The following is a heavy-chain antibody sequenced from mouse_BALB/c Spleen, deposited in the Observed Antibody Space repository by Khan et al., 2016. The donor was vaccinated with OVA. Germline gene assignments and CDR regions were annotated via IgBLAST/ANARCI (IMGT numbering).Heavy chain of an antibody. Sequence: QVQLQQSGAELARPGASVKMSCKASGYTFTSSTIHWVKQRPGQGLEWIGYINPSSVYTHYHQKFKDKATLTADKSSSTAYMQLSSLTSEDSAVYDFAREGAYYMNDGWFADRGEGARVTVSA. CDR2: INPSSVYT. CDR1: GYTFTSST. V-gene: IGHV1-4*01. D-gene: IGHD2-14*01. CDR3: AREGAYYMNDGWFAD. J-gene: IGHJ3*01.